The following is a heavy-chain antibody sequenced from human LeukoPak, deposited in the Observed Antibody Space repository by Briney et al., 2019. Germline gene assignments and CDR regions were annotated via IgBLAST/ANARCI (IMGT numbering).Heavy chain of an antibody. CDR1: GGSISSYY. Sequence: KPSETLSLTCTVSGGSISSYYWSWIQQPPGKGLEWIGYIYYSGSTNYNPSLKSRVTISVDTSKNQFSLKLSSVTAADTAVYYCARHIQLWLFDYWGQGTLVTVSS. CDR2: IYYSGST. CDR3: ARHIQLWLFDY. D-gene: IGHD5-18*01. J-gene: IGHJ4*02. V-gene: IGHV4-59*08.